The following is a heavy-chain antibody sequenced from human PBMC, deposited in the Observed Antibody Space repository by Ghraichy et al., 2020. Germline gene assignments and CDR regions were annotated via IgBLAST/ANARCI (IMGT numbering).Heavy chain of an antibody. V-gene: IGHV1-2*02. CDR2: INPHSGDT. CDR1: GYTFTDNY. D-gene: IGHD6-6*01. J-gene: IGHJ5*01. Sequence: ASVKVSCKASGYTFTDNYIHWVRQAPGEGLEWMGWINPHSGDTNPAQIFQGRVTMTRDTSINTAYMELSGLRSDDTAVYFCARRSASSDRFDSWGQRTLVTVSS. CDR3: ARRSASSDRFDS.